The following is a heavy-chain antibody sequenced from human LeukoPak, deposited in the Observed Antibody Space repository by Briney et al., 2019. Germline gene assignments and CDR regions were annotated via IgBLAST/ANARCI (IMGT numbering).Heavy chain of an antibody. Sequence: GGSLRLSCAASGFTFSNYAMSWVRQAPGKGLEWVSVIGDSGDIIYYADSVKGRFTISRDNSKNTLYLQMNSLRAEDTAVYYCARDIVVVPVYWGQGTLVTVSS. CDR2: IGDSGDII. V-gene: IGHV3-23*01. CDR1: GFTFSNYA. D-gene: IGHD2-21*01. J-gene: IGHJ4*02. CDR3: ARDIVVVPVY.